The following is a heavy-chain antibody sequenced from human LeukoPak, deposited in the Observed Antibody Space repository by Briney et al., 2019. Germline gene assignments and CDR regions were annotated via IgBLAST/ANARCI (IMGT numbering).Heavy chain of an antibody. V-gene: IGHV3-49*03. D-gene: IGHD3-10*01. CDR3: TSPLLWFGELSYYFDY. Sequence: PGRSLRLSCTASGFTFGDYAMSWFRQAPGKGLEWVGFIRGKAYGGTTEYAASVKGRFTISRDDSKSIAYLQMNSLKTEDTAVYYCTSPLLWFGELSYYFDYWGQGTLVTVSS. CDR2: IRGKAYGGTT. CDR1: GFTFGDYA. J-gene: IGHJ4*02.